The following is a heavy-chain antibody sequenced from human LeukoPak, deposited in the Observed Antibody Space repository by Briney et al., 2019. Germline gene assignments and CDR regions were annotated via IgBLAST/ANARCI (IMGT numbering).Heavy chain of an antibody. J-gene: IGHJ4*02. CDR2: IYYSGST. CDR1: GGSISSYY. Sequence: PSETLSLTCTVSGGSISSYYWSWIRQPPGKGLEWIGYIYYSGSTNYNPSLKSRVTISVDTSKNQFSLKLSSVTAADTAVYYCARDGPAATFDYWGQGTLVTVSS. D-gene: IGHD2-2*01. CDR3: ARDGPAATFDY. V-gene: IGHV4-59*12.